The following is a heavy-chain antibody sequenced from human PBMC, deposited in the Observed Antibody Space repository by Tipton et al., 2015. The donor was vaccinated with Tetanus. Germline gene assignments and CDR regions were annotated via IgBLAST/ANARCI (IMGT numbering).Heavy chain of an antibody. D-gene: IGHD3-22*01. CDR1: GFVLDDYT. J-gene: IGHJ4*02. CDR3: VKEKSGYYDSSGYYRYFDY. CDR2: ITWRSSSS. Sequence: SLRLSCAASGFVLDDYTMHWVRQAPGQGLEWVSMITWRSSSSTYVDSAKGRFTISRDNSKNSLLLQMNSLGVEDTAVYYCVKEKSGYYDSSGYYRYFDYWGQGTLVTVSS. V-gene: IGHV3-43*01.